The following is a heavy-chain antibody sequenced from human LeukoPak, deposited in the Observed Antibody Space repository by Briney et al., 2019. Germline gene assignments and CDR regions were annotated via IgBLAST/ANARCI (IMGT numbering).Heavy chain of an antibody. CDR2: IYPGDSDT. CDR1: GYSFTSYW. V-gene: IGHV5-51*01. J-gene: IGHJ4*02. Sequence: GESLKISCKGSGYSFTSYWIGWVRQMPGKGLEWMGIIYPGDSDTRYSPSFQGQVTISADKSISTAYLQWSSLKASDTAMYYCARPIYHYDSSGFFDYWGQGTLVTVSS. D-gene: IGHD3-22*01. CDR3: ARPIYHYDSSGFFDY.